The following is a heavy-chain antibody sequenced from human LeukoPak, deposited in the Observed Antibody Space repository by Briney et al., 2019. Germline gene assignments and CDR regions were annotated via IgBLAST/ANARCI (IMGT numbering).Heavy chain of an antibody. CDR1: GFTVSNKY. CDR2: IYSGGST. CDR3: AREMYCSGGSCYGDAFDI. D-gene: IGHD2-15*01. Sequence: GGSLRLSCAASGFTVSNKYMSWVSQAPGRGLEWVSVIYSGGSTYYADSMKGRFSISRDKSKNTLYLQMNSLRAEDTALYYCAREMYCSGGSCYGDAFDIWGQGTMVTVSS. V-gene: IGHV3-66*01. J-gene: IGHJ3*02.